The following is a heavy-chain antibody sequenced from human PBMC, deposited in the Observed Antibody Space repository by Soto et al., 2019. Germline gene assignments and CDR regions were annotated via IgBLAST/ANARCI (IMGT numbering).Heavy chain of an antibody. CDR1: GFTFSSYS. CDR2: ISSSSTYI. CDR3: AGESYSGYGMDV. D-gene: IGHD1-26*01. Sequence: PGGSLRLSCAASGFTFSSYSMNWVRQAPGKGLEWVSSISSSSTYIYYADSVKGRFTISRDNAKNSLRLQMNSLRAEDTAVYYCAGESYSGYGMDVWGQGTRVTVSS. V-gene: IGHV3-21*01. J-gene: IGHJ6*02.